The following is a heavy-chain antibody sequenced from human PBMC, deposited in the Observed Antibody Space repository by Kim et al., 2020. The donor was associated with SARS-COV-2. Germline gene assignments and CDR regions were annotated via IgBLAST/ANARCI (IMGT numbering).Heavy chain of an antibody. CDR2: ISWDGGST. CDR1: GFTFDDYA. Sequence: GGSLRLSCAASGFTFDDYAMHWVRQAPGKGLEWVSLISWDGGSTYYADSVKGRFTISRDNSKNSLYLQMNSLRAEDTALYYCAKDISQIDEYYYGSGMDVWGQGTTVTVSS. D-gene: IGHD3-10*01. CDR3: AKDISQIDEYYYGSGMDV. J-gene: IGHJ6*02. V-gene: IGHV3-43D*03.